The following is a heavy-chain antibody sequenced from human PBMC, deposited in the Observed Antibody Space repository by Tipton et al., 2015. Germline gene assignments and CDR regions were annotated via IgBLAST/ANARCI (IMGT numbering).Heavy chain of an antibody. CDR2: IYYSGST. CDR3: ARSPENIVGAWFDL. CDR1: GGSISSRGYY. J-gene: IGHJ2*01. V-gene: IGHV4-31*03. Sequence: TLSLTCTVSGGSISSRGYYWNWIRQQPGKGLEWIGYIYYSGSTYYNPSLKSRLTISLDTSKNHFPLKLTSVTAADTAVYYCARSPENIVGAWFDLWGRGTLVTVSS. D-gene: IGHD1-26*01.